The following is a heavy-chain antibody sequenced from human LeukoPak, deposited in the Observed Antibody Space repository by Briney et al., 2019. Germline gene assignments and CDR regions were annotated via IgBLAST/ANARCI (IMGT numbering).Heavy chain of an antibody. CDR3: ARRGDSDFRID. J-gene: IGHJ4*02. CDR1: RHSFHSHW. V-gene: IGHV5-51*01. CDR2: IYPGDSDT. D-gene: IGHD2-21*02. Sequence: GESLKISCKGPRHSFHSHWIGWVRQMPGKGLEWMGIIYPGDSDTRYSPSFQGQVTISADKSISTAYLQWNSLGASDSAIYYCARRGDSDFRIDWGQGTLVTVSS.